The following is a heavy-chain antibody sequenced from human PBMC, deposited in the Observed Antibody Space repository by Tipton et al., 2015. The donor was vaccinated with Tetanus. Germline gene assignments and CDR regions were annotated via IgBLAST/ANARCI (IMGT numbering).Heavy chain of an antibody. J-gene: IGHJ4*02. CDR2: ISGSGGST. Sequence: SLRLSCAASGFTFSSYAMSWVRQAPGKGLEWVSAISGSGGSTYYADSVKGRFTISRDNSKNTLYLQMNSLRAEDTAVYYCAKDRGSCTNGVCYMAPDLFDYWGQGTLVTVSS. D-gene: IGHD2-8*01. V-gene: IGHV3-23*01. CDR1: GFTFSSYA. CDR3: AKDRGSCTNGVCYMAPDLFDY.